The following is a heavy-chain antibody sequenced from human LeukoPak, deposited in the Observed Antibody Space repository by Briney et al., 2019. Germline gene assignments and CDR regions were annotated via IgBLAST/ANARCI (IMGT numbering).Heavy chain of an antibody. CDR2: IWYDGGNK. CDR3: ARDSSLRLWFRS. CDR1: GFTFSTYG. J-gene: IGHJ4*02. Sequence: GRSLRLSCAASGFTFSTYGMHWVRQAPGKGLEWVALIWYDGGNKYYADSVKGRFTISRDNSKNTLDLHMNSLRAEDTAVYYCARDSSLRLWFRSWGQGTLVTVSS. D-gene: IGHD3-10*01. V-gene: IGHV3-33*01.